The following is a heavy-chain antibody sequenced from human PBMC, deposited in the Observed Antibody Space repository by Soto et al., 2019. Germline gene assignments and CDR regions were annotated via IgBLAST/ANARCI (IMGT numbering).Heavy chain of an antibody. CDR2: ITPFNGNT. CDR3: ARGGGDAHYCYLDL. J-gene: IGHJ2*01. Sequence: QMQLVQSGAEVKKTGSSVKVSCKASGYTFTYRYLHWVRQAPGQALEWMGWITPFNGNTNYAQKFQDSVTITRDRSMSTAHMDLSSPRSEDTAMNYCARGGGDAHYCYLDLWGRGTLVTVSS. D-gene: IGHD2-21*02. V-gene: IGHV1-45*02. CDR1: GYTFTYRY.